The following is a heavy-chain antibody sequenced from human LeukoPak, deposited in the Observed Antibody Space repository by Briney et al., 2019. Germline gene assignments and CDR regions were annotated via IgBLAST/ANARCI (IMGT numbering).Heavy chain of an antibody. CDR3: ARYCSGGSCYYYGMDV. D-gene: IGHD2-15*01. Sequence: ASATVSCKASGYTFTSYGISWVRQAPGQGLEWMGWISAYNGNTNYAQKLQGRVTITRDTSASTAYMELSSLRSEDTAVYYCARYCSGGSCYYYGMDVWGQGTTVTVSS. J-gene: IGHJ6*02. V-gene: IGHV1-18*01. CDR1: GYTFTSYG. CDR2: ISAYNGNT.